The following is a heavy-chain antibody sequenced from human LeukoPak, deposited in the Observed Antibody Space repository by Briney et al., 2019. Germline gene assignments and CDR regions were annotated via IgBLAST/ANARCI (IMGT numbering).Heavy chain of an antibody. Sequence: GSLRLSCAASGFTFSSYSMNWVRQAPGKGLEWVSSISSSSSYIYYADSVKGRFTISRDNSKNTLYLQMNSLRAEDTAVYYCAKEDRYNWNYVGAFDIWGQGTMVTVSS. V-gene: IGHV3-21*04. J-gene: IGHJ3*02. CDR2: ISSSSSYI. D-gene: IGHD1-7*01. CDR3: AKEDRYNWNYVGAFDI. CDR1: GFTFSSYS.